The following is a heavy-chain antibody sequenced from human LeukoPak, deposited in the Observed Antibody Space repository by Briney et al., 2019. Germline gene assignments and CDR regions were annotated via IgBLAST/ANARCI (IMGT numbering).Heavy chain of an antibody. D-gene: IGHD4-17*01. CDR1: GGSISSGGYY. J-gene: IGHJ3*02. Sequence: SETLSLTCTVSGGSISSGGYYWSWTRQHPGKGLEWIGYIYYSGSTYYNPSLKSRVTISVDTSKNQFSLKLSSVTAADTAVYYCARATVPNGETFDIWGQGTMVTVSS. CDR3: ARATVPNGETFDI. CDR2: IYYSGST. V-gene: IGHV4-31*03.